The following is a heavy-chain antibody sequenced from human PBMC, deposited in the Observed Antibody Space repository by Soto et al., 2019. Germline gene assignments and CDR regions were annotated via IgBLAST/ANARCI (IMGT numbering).Heavy chain of an antibody. CDR1: GFTFSSYA. J-gene: IGHJ6*02. D-gene: IGHD2-2*01. Sequence: QVQLVESGGGVVQPGRSLRLSCAASGFTFSSYAMHWVRQAPGKGLEWVAVISYDGSNKYYADSVKGRFTIARDNYKNTLYLQMNSLRAEDTAVYYCARDSLPTGASCYACYYYGMDVWGQGTTVTVSS. CDR2: ISYDGSNK. V-gene: IGHV3-30-3*01. CDR3: ARDSLPTGASCYACYYYGMDV.